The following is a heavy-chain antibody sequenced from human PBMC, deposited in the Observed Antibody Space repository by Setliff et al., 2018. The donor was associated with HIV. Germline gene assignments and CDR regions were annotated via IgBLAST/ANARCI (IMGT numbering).Heavy chain of an antibody. CDR3: AKRWGYSYVRAFDI. CDR2: IWYAGSIE. CDR1: EFTFSSYA. D-gene: IGHD5-18*01. Sequence: GGSLRLSGAASEFTFSSYAMHLVRQAAGKGLEWVAVIWYAGSIEYYIDSVKGRFTISRDNSKNTLFLQMNSLRAEDTAVYFCAKRWGYSYVRAFDIWGQGTMVTVSS. J-gene: IGHJ3*02. V-gene: IGHV3-33*06.